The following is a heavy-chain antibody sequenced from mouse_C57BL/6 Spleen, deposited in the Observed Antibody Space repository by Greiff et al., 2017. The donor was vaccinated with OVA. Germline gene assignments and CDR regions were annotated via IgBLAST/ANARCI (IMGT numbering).Heavy chain of an antibody. J-gene: IGHJ4*01. V-gene: IGHV1-82*01. CDR3: ARNWDYYGSRTYAMDY. CDR1: GYAFSSYW. Sequence: QVQLQQSGPELVKPGASVKISCKASGYAFSSYWMNWVKQRPGKGLEWIGRIYPGDGDTNYNGKFKGKATLTADKSSSTAYMQLSSLTSEDSAVYFCARNWDYYGSRTYAMDYWGQGTSVTVSS. CDR2: IYPGDGDT. D-gene: IGHD1-1*01.